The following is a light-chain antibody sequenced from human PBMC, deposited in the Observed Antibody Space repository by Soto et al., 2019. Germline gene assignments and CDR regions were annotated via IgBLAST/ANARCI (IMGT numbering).Light chain of an antibody. V-gene: IGKV3-15*01. Sequence: EIVMTQSPVSLSVSPGERATLSCRASQNVSSNLAWYQQKPGQAPRFLIYGASTRATGIPARFSGSGSGTEFTLTISSLQSEDFAVYYCHHYNNWPRTFGQGTKVEIK. J-gene: IGKJ1*01. CDR2: GAS. CDR3: HHYNNWPRT. CDR1: QNVSSN.